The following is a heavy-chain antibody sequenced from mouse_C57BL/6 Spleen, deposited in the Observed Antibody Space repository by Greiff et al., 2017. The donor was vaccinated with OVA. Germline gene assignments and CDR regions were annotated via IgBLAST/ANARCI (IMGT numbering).Heavy chain of an antibody. CDR3: ASPYYSNYDFDY. J-gene: IGHJ2*01. V-gene: IGHV1-64*01. CDR1: GYTFTSYW. CDR2: IHPNSGST. Sequence: QVQLQQPGAELVKPGASVKLSCKASGYTFTSYWMHWVKQRPGQGLEWIGMIHPNSGSTNYNEKFKSKATLTVDKSSSTAYMQLSSLTSEDSAVYYCASPYYSNYDFDYWGQGTTLTVSS. D-gene: IGHD2-5*01.